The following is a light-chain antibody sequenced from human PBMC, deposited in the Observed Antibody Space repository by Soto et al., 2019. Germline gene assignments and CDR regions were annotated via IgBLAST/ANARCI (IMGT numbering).Light chain of an antibody. CDR1: QSVRSH. CDR3: QQRSDWPPIT. CDR2: DAS. V-gene: IGKV3-11*01. Sequence: PGETATLSFRASQSVRSHLAWYQQRPGQPPRLLIYDASYRATGVPLRFSGSGSGTEFTLTISSLESGDSAIYYCQQRSDWPPITFGQGTRLEIK. J-gene: IGKJ5*01.